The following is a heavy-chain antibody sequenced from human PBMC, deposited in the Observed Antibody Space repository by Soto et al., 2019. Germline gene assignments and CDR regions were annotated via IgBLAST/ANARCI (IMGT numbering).Heavy chain of an antibody. V-gene: IGHV4-30-2*01. Sequence: SDTLSLICAFSGGSISSGGYSWSWIRQPPGKGLEWIGYIYHSGSTYYNPSLKSRVTISVDRSKNQFSLKLSSVTAADTAVYYCARVPGPWGQGTLVTVSS. J-gene: IGHJ5*02. CDR1: GGSISSGGYS. CDR3: ARVPGP. CDR2: IYHSGST.